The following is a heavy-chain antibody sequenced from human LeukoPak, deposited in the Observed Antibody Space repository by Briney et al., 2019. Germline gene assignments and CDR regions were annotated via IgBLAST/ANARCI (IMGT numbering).Heavy chain of an antibody. D-gene: IGHD4-17*01. Sequence: SETLSLTCAVYGGSFSGYYWSWIRQPPGKGLEWIGEINHSGSTNYNPSLKSRVTISVDTFKNQFSLKLSSVTAADTAVYYCARGGDYVPEHWGQGTLVTVSS. CDR1: GGSFSGYY. V-gene: IGHV4-34*01. J-gene: IGHJ1*01. CDR2: INHSGST. CDR3: ARGGDYVPEH.